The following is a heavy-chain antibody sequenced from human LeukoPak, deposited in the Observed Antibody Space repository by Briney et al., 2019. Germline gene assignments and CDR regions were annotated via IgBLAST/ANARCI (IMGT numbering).Heavy chain of an antibody. D-gene: IGHD3-22*01. J-gene: IGHJ6*03. V-gene: IGHV4-61*02. Sequence: SQTLSLTCTVSGCSISSGSYYWSWIRQPAGKGLGWIGRIYTSGSTNYNPSLKSRVTISVDTSKNQFSLKLSSVTAADTAVYYCARGVPYYDSSGYSYYYYYYMDVWGKGTTVTVSS. CDR2: IYTSGST. CDR3: ARGVPYYDSSGYSYYYYYYMDV. CDR1: GCSISSGSYY.